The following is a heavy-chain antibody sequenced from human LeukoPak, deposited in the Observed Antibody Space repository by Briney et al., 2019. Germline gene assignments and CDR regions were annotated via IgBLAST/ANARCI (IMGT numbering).Heavy chain of an antibody. CDR1: GYSFTSYW. V-gene: IGHV5-51*01. D-gene: IGHD3-10*01. CDR2: IYPGDSDT. CDR3: ARHLAMVRGVPYYFDN. Sequence: PGESLKISCKGSGYSFTSYWIGWVRQMPGKGVEWMGIIYPGDSDTRYSPSFQGQVTISADQSLSTAYLQWSSLKASDTAFYYCARHLAMVRGVPYYFDNWGQGTLVTVSS. J-gene: IGHJ4*02.